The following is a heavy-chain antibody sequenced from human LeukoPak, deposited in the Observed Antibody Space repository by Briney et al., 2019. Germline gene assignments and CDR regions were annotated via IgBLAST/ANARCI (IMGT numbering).Heavy chain of an antibody. CDR1: GFAFSTYA. V-gene: IGHV3-23*01. J-gene: IGHJ4*02. Sequence: TGGSLRLSCAASGFAFSTYAMTWVRQAPAKGLQWVSTISTSGRATYYADSVEGRFTISRDNSKNTLYLQMNSLRCDDTAVYYCAKARGSSVYEQFDYWGQGNQVTVSP. D-gene: IGHD5/OR15-5a*01. CDR2: ISTSGRAT. CDR3: AKARGSSVYEQFDY.